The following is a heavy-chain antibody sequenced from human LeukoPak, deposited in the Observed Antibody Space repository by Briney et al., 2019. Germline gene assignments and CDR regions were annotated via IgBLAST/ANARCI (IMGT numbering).Heavy chain of an antibody. V-gene: IGHV1-69*04. CDR2: IIPILGIA. J-gene: IGHJ6*02. D-gene: IGHD2-15*01. CDR1: GGTFSSYA. CDR3: ARDPEDKCSGGSCYLPYYYYYSMDV. Sequence: SVKVSCKASGGTFSSYAISWVRQAPGQGLEWMGRIIPILGIANYAQKFQGRVTITADKSTSTAYMELSSLRSEDTAVYYCARDPEDKCSGGSCYLPYYYYYSMDVWGQGTTVTVSS.